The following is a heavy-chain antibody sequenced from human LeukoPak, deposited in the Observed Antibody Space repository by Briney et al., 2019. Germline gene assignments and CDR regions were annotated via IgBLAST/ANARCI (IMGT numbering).Heavy chain of an antibody. CDR3: AREPIGTHFDY. D-gene: IGHD1-7*01. CDR2: IYYSGST. Sequence: WVRQAPGKGLEWIGYIYYSGSTYYNPSLKSRVTISVDPSKNQFSLKVNSLTAADTAVYYCAREPIGTHFDYWGRGTLVTVSS. V-gene: IGHV4-30-4*01. J-gene: IGHJ4*02.